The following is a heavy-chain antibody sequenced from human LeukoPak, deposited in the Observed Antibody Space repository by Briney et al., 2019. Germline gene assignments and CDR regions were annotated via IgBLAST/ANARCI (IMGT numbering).Heavy chain of an antibody. V-gene: IGHV1-8*01. Sequence: ASVKVSCKASGYTFTSYDINWVRQATGQGLEWMGWMNPNSGNTGYAQKFQGRVTMTRNTSISTAYMELSSLRSEDTAVYYCARAWSPEYYYDSSGYDDAFDIWGQGTMVTVSS. J-gene: IGHJ3*02. D-gene: IGHD3-22*01. CDR3: ARAWSPEYYYDSSGYDDAFDI. CDR2: MNPNSGNT. CDR1: GYTFTSYD.